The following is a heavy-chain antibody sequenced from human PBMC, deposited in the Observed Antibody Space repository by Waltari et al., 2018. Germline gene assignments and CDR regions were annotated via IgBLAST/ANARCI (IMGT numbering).Heavy chain of an antibody. Sequence: QVQLQESGPGLVKPSETLSLTCTVSGGSISSHYWSWIRQPPGKGLEWIGSIYYRWSTNYNPSLKSRVTISVDTSKNQFYLKLRSVTAADTSVYYGASGDYDSSGGIRFDPGGQGTLVTVSS. D-gene: IGHD3-22*01. CDR3: ASGDYDSSGGIRFDP. J-gene: IGHJ5*02. CDR1: GGSISSHY. V-gene: IGHV4-59*11. CDR2: IYYRWST.